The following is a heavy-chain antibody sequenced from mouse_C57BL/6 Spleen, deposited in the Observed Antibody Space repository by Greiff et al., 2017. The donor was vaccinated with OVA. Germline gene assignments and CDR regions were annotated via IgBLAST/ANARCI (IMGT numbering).Heavy chain of an antibody. CDR1: GYAFSSSW. V-gene: IGHV1-82*01. J-gene: IGHJ4*01. CDR2: IYPGDGDT. D-gene: IGHD1-1*02. CDR3: ARREGGYYAMDY. Sequence: QVQLKESGPELVKPGASVKISCKASGYAFSSSWMNWVKQRPGKGLEWIGRIYPGDGDTNYNGKFKGKATLTADKSSSTAYMQLISLTSEDAAVYFCARREGGYYAMDYWGQGTSVTVSS.